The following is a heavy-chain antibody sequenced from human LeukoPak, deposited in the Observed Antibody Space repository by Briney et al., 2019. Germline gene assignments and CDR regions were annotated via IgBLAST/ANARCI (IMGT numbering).Heavy chain of an antibody. CDR3: ARARGRAAAPFDY. V-gene: IGHV3-30-3*01. CDR2: ISYDGSNK. D-gene: IGHD6-13*01. CDR1: GFTFSSYA. Sequence: PGGSLRLSCAASGFTFSSYAMHWVRQAPGKGLEWVAVISYDGSNKYYADSVKGRFTISRDNSKNTLYLQMNSLRAEDTAVYYCARARGRAAAPFDYWGQGTLVTVSS. J-gene: IGHJ4*02.